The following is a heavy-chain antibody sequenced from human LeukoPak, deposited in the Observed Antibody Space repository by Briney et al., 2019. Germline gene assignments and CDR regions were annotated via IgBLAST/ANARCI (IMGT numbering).Heavy chain of an antibody. J-gene: IGHJ4*02. D-gene: IGHD3-22*01. Sequence: GGSLRLSCAASGFTFSSYGMHWVRQAPGKGLEWVAFIRYDGSNKYYADSVKGRFTISRDNSKNTLYLQMNSLRAEGTAVYYCAKDHITMIVVVITTHFDYWGQGTLVTVSS. CDR3: AKDHITMIVVVITTHFDY. CDR1: GFTFSSYG. V-gene: IGHV3-30*02. CDR2: IRYDGSNK.